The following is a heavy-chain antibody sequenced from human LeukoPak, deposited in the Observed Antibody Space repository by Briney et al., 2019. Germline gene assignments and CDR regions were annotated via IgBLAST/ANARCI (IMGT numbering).Heavy chain of an antibody. CDR2: IYYSGST. D-gene: IGHD3-9*01. J-gene: IGHJ4*02. V-gene: IGHV4-39*07. CDR3: ARGGEYYDILTGYFY. CDR1: GGSISSSSYY. Sequence: SETLSLTCTVSGGSISSSSYYWGWIRQPPGKGLEWIGSIYYSGSTYYNPSLKSRVTITVDTSKNQFFLKLSSVTAADTAVYYCARGGEYYDILTGYFYWGQGTLVTVSS.